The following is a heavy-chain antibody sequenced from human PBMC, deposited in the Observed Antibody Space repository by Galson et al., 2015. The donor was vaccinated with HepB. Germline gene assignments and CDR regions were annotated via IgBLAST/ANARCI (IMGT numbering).Heavy chain of an antibody. Sequence: SVKVSCKASGGTFSSYAISWVRQAPGQGLEWMGGIIPIFGTANYAQKFQGRVTITADESTSTAYMELSSLRSEDTAVYYCARRGLQASDYYGMDVWGQGTTVTVSS. CDR2: IIPIFGTA. CDR3: ARRGLQASDYYGMDV. V-gene: IGHV1-69*13. J-gene: IGHJ6*02. D-gene: IGHD4-11*01. CDR1: GGTFSSYA.